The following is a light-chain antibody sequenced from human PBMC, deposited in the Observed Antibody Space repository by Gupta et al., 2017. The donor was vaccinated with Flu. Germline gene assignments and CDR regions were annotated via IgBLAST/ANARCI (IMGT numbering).Light chain of an antibody. CDR3: SSYTNTNTLVI. J-gene: IGLJ2*01. Sequence: QSALNQPASVSGSPGQSITISCTGTSGDVGAYNSVSWYQQYPGKAPKLIIFEVSNRPAGASDRFSGSKSGNTASLTISGLQADDEADYYCSSYTNTNTLVIFGGGTRLTVL. V-gene: IGLV2-14*01. CDR1: SGDVGAYNS. CDR2: EVS.